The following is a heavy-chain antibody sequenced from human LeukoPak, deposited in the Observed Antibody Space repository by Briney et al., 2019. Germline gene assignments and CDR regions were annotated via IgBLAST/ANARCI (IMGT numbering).Heavy chain of an antibody. CDR3: AKVLREPLRDWNSDY. CDR1: GFTFSSYG. J-gene: IGHJ4*02. V-gene: IGHV3-30*02. Sequence: GGSLRLSCAASGFTFSSYGMHWVRQAPGKGLEWVAFIRYDGSNKYYADSVKGRFTISRDNSKNTLYLQMNSLRAEDTAVYYCAKVLREPLRDWNSDYWGQGTLVTVSS. D-gene: IGHD1/OR15-1a*01. CDR2: IRYDGSNK.